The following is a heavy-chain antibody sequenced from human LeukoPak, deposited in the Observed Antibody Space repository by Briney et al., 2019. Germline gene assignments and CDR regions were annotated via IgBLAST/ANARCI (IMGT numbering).Heavy chain of an antibody. Sequence: SVKVSCKASGGTFSSYAISWVRQAPGQGLEWMGRIIPIFGTANYAQKFQGRVTITTDESTSTAYMELRSLRSEDTAVYYCARMAHLPHLHLYGSGSSNWFDPWGQGTLVTVSS. CDR3: ARMAHLPHLHLYGSGSSNWFDP. J-gene: IGHJ5*02. D-gene: IGHD3-10*01. V-gene: IGHV1-69*05. CDR2: IIPIFGTA. CDR1: GGTFSSYA.